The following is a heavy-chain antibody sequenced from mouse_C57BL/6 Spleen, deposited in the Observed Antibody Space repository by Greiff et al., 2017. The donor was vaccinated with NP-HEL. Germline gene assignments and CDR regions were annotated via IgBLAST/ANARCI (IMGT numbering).Heavy chain of an antibody. V-gene: IGHV5-17*01. J-gene: IGHJ1*02. Sequence: EVKLVESGGCLVKPGGSLKISCAASGFTFSDYGMHWVRQAPEKGLEWVAYISSGSSTIYYADTVKGRFTISRDNAKNTLFLQMTSLRSEDTAMYDGARYKLGWYFDGWGALTPAIDSS. D-gene: IGHD3-1*01. CDR3: ARYKLGWYFDG. CDR2: ISSGSSTI. CDR1: GFTFSDYG.